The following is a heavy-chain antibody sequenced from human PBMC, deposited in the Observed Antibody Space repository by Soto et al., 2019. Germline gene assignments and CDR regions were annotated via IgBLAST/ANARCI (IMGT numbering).Heavy chain of an antibody. CDR1: GGTFSSYA. J-gene: IGHJ4*02. D-gene: IGHD3-22*01. Sequence: ASVKVSCKASGGTFSSYAISWVRQAPGQGLEWMGGIIPIFGTANYAQKFQGRVTITADESTSTAYMELSSLRSEDTAVYYCARSSGGAYYYDSSGYYDYWGQGTLVTVSS. V-gene: IGHV1-69*13. CDR3: ARSSGGAYYYDSSGYYDY. CDR2: IIPIFGTA.